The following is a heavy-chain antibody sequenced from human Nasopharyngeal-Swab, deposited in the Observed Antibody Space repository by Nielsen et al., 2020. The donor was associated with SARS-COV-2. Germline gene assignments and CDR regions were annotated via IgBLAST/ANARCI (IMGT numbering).Heavy chain of an antibody. CDR2: IYYSGST. CDR3: ARDLGGYDILTGYYHYYYYMDV. D-gene: IGHD3-9*01. J-gene: IGHJ6*03. V-gene: IGHV4-59*13. Sequence: PGKGLEWIGYIYYSGSTNYNPSLKSRVTISVDTSKNQFSLKLSSATAADTAVYYCARDLGGYDILTGYYHYYYYMDVWGKGTTVTVSS.